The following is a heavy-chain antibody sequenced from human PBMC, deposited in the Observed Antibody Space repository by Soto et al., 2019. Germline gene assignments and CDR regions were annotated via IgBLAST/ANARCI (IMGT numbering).Heavy chain of an antibody. CDR1: GGSISSGGYS. D-gene: IGHD3-3*02. V-gene: IGHV4-30-2*01. CDR3: ARGPPFLP. CDR2: IYHSGSI. J-gene: IGHJ5*02. Sequence: SETLSLTCTASGGSISSGGYSWSWIRQPPGKGLEWTGYIYHSGSIYYNPSLKSRVTISVDRSKNQFSLKLSSVTAADTAVYYCARGPPFLPWGQGTLVTVSS.